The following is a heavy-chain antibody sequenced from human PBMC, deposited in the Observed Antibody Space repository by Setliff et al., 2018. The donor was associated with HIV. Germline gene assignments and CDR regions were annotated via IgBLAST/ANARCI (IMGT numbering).Heavy chain of an antibody. CDR1: GGSISGFY. D-gene: IGHD5-18*01. J-gene: IGHJ4*02. CDR2: IYDSGST. CDR3: AMGDTSLVEFDY. Sequence: ASETLSLTCTVSGGSISGFYWNWIRQSAGKGLQWIGRIYDSGSTKYNPSLKSRVTMSLDTSKNQFSLRLSSVTAADTAVYYCAMGDTSLVEFDYWGQGTLVTVSS. V-gene: IGHV4-4*07.